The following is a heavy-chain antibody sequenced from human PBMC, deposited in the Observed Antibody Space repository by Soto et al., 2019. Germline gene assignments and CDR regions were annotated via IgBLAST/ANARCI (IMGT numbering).Heavy chain of an antibody. CDR1: GFTFSSYS. CDR2: ISSSSSYI. V-gene: IGHV3-21*01. J-gene: IGHJ3*02. CDR3: ARAEEDSGGSNAFDI. Sequence: GGSLRLSCAASGFTFSSYSMNWVRQAPGKGLEWVSSISSSSSYIYYADSVKGRFTISRDNAKNSLYLQMNSLRAEDTAVYYCARAEEDSGGSNAFDIWGQGTMVTVSS. D-gene: IGHD2-15*01.